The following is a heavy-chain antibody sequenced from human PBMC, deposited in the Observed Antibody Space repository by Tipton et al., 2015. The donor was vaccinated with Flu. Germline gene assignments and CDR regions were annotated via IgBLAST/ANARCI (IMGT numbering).Heavy chain of an antibody. J-gene: IGHJ4*02. CDR1: GFIFSTYG. CDR2: IWYGGSNK. V-gene: IGHV3-33*06. D-gene: IGHD1-26*01. Sequence: SLRLSCAASGFIFSTYGMHWVREAPGKGLEWVAVIWYGGSNKYYADSVKGRFTISRDNSKNTGYLQMNSLRAEDTAVYYCAKSGGFDSWNQGALVIVSS. CDR3: AKSGGFDS.